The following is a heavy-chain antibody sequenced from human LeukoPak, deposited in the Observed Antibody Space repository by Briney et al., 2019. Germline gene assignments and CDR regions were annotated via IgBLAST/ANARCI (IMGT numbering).Heavy chain of an antibody. V-gene: IGHV4-39*07. D-gene: IGHD6-13*01. CDR3: ASVSSSWFLDY. J-gene: IGHJ4*02. CDR1: GGSISSSSYY. Sequence: SETLSLTCTVSGGSISSSSYYWGWIRQPPGKGLEWIGSIYYSGSTYYNPSLKSRVTISVDTSKNQFSLKLSSVTAADTAVYYCASVSSSWFLDYWGQGTLVTVSS. CDR2: IYYSGST.